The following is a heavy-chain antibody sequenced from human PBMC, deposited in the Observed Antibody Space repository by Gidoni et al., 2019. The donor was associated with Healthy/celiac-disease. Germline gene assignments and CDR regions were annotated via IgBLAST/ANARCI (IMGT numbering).Heavy chain of an antibody. D-gene: IGHD3-16*01. CDR3: ARDFFGVRLGAFDI. V-gene: IGHV3-33*01. CDR2: IWYDGSNK. Sequence: PLVESGGGVVQPVGSLILSSAASEFTFSSYGMHWVRQAPGKGLEWVAVIWYDGSNKYYADAVKGRFTISRDNSKNTLYLQMNSRRAEDTAVYYCARDFFGVRLGAFDIWGQGTMVTVSS. J-gene: IGHJ3*02. CDR1: EFTFSSYG.